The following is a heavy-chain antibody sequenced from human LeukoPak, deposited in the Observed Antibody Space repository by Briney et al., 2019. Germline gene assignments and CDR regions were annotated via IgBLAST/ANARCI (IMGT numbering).Heavy chain of an antibody. CDR3: ARQVAGSGWGVGGWYFDL. CDR2: IYYSGST. CDR1: GGSISSISYY. D-gene: IGHD6-19*01. J-gene: IGHJ2*01. Sequence: PSETLSLTCTVSGGSISSISYYWGWTRQPPGKGREWIGSIYYSGSTYYNPSLKSRVTISVDTSKNQFSLKLSSVTAADTAVYYCARQVAGSGWGVGGWYFDLWGRGTLVTVSS. V-gene: IGHV4-39*01.